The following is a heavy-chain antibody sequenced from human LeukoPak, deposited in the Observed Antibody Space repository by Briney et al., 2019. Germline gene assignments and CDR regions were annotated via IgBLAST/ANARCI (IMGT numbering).Heavy chain of an antibody. CDR3: ARGELSIGAPPTLDY. CDR2: IYYSGSS. CDR1: GGSISTYY. D-gene: IGHD6-6*01. Sequence: SETLSLTCTVSGGSISTYYWSWIRQPPGKGLEWIGYIYYSGSSKSNPSLKTRVTISVDTSKNQFSLKLNSVTAADTAAYYCARGELSIGAPPTLDYWGQGTLVTVSS. V-gene: IGHV4-59*01. J-gene: IGHJ4*02.